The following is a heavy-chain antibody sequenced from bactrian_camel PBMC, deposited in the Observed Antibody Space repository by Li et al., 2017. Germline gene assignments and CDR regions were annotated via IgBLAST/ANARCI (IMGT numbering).Heavy chain of an antibody. Sequence: DVQLVESGGGLVQPGGSLRLSCAASGFAFASSEMNWVRQAPGKDVEWVAGLDGSGISTYYADSVQGRFAISRDNANNILYLQMNNLRTEDTAVYYCPVRRYFSDRGEGLNYWGQGTQVTVS. J-gene: IGHJ4*01. CDR3: PVRRYFSDRGEGLNY. D-gene: IGHD4*01. CDR1: GFAFASSE. V-gene: IGHV3S40*01. CDR2: LDGSGIST.